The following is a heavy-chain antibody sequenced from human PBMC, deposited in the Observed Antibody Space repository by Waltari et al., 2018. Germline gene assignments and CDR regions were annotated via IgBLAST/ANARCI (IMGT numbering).Heavy chain of an antibody. Sequence: EVQLVESGGGLVQPRGSLRLSCAASGFRFSTFWMSWVRQAPGKGLEWVAYIKYDGGEKYYVDSVKGRFTISRDNAKNSLYLQMDSLRADDTAMYYCARDRDTNGWLSLNDYWGQGTLVTVSS. V-gene: IGHV3-7*01. J-gene: IGHJ4*02. CDR3: ARDRDTNGWLSLNDY. CDR2: IKYDGGEK. D-gene: IGHD6-19*01. CDR1: GFRFSTFW.